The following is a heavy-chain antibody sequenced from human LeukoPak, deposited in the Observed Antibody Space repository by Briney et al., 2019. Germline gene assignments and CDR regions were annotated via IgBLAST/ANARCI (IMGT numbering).Heavy chain of an antibody. D-gene: IGHD3-22*01. CDR3: ARDLSSHYDSSGYSN. V-gene: IGHV3-53*01. J-gene: IGHJ4*02. Sequence: GGSLRLSCAASEFSVGSNYMTWVRQAPGKGLEWVSLIYSGGSTYYADSVKGRFTISRDNSKNTLYLQMNSLRAEDTAVYYCARDLSSHYDSSGYSNWGQGTLVTVSS. CDR2: IYSGGST. CDR1: EFSVGSNY.